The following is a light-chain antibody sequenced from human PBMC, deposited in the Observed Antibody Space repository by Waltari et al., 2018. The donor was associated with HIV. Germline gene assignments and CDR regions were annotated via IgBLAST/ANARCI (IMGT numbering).Light chain of an antibody. J-gene: IGLJ3*02. CDR3: QSYDSDLSGWV. V-gene: IGLV1-40*01. CDR1: SSNIGAGYD. Sequence: QSVLTQPPSVSAAPGQRVTIPCTGSSSNIGAGYDVRWYQQFPGSAPKLLIYGNRHRPSGIPDRFSVSKSVASASLAVTGLQADDEADYYCQSYDSDLSGWVFGGGTKLTV. CDR2: GNR.